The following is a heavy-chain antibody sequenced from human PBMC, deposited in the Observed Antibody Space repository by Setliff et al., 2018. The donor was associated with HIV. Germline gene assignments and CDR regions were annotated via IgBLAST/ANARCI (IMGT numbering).Heavy chain of an antibody. V-gene: IGHV5-51*01. CDR2: VYPDDSDS. J-gene: IGHJ4*02. CDR3: ATSPGTYSDSSASYFDY. D-gene: IGHD6-6*01. CDR1: GYNFASHW. Sequence: GESLKISCRGSGYNFASHWIAWVRQMPGKGLEWMGIVYPDDSDSRYSRSFQGQVTISVDQSITTAYLQWSSLKASDTAMYYCATSPGTYSDSSASYFDYWGQGTLVTV.